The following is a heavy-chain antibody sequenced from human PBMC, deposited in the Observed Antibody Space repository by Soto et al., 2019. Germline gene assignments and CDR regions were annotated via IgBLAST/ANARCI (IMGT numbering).Heavy chain of an antibody. CDR2: IYYSGST. CDR1: GGSISSGGYY. D-gene: IGHD3-10*01. CDR3: ARVGTMVRGVILLPNAEDNWFDP. V-gene: IGHV4-31*03. J-gene: IGHJ5*02. Sequence: SETLSLTCTVSGGSISSGGYYWSWIRQHSGKGLEWIGYIYYSGSTYYNPSLKSRVTISVDTSKNQFSLKLSSVTAADTAVYYCARVGTMVRGVILLPNAEDNWFDPWGQGTQVTVSS.